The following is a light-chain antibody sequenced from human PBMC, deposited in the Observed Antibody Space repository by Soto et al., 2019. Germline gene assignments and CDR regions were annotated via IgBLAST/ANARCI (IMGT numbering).Light chain of an antibody. CDR3: QQRSNWPPVT. Sequence: EIVLTQSPGTLSLSPGERATLSCRASQSVSSDYLAWYQQRPGQAPRLLIYAASSRATGIPDRFSGSGSGTDFTLTISRLEPEDFAVYYCQQRSNWPPVTFGGGTKVEIK. CDR2: AAS. J-gene: IGKJ4*01. CDR1: QSVSSDY. V-gene: IGKV3D-20*02.